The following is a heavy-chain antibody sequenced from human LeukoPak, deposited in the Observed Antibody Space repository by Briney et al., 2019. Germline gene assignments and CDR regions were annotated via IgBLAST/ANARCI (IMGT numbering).Heavy chain of an antibody. D-gene: IGHD2-15*01. J-gene: IGHJ4*02. V-gene: IGHV3-7*04. CDR3: TRVCYIDEWIDY. Sequence: GGSLRLSCVASGFTFSSYWMTWVRQAPGKGLEWVANIKKDGSKIYYVDSVKGRFTISRDNTKNSLYLQMNSLRAQDTAIYYCTRVCYIDEWIDYWGQGTLVTVSS. CDR2: IKKDGSKI. CDR1: GFTFSSYW.